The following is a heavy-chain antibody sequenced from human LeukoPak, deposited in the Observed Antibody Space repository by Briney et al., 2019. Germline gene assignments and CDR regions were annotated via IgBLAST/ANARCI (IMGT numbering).Heavy chain of an antibody. CDR3: AELGITMIGGV. V-gene: IGHV3-11*04. CDR1: GFTFSDYY. D-gene: IGHD3-10*02. Sequence: GGSLRLSCAASGFTFSDYYMSWIRQAPGKGLEWVSYISSSGSTIYYADSVKGRFTISRDNSKNSLYLQMNRLRAEDTGVYYCAELGITMIGGVWGKGTTVTISS. J-gene: IGHJ6*04. CDR2: ISSSGSTI.